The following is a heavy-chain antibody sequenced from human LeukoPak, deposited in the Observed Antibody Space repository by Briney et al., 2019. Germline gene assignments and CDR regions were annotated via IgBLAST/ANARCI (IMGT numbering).Heavy chain of an antibody. CDR3: ARDGSSGYWGAFDI. V-gene: IGHV4-39*07. CDR1: GGSISRSSYY. CDR2: IYYSGST. Sequence: SETLSLTCTVSGGSISRSSYYWGWIRQPPGKGLGWIGSIYYSGSTYYNPSLKSRVTISVDTSKNQFSLKLSSVTAADTAVYHCARDGSSGYWGAFDIWGQGTMVTVSS. D-gene: IGHD3-22*01. J-gene: IGHJ3*02.